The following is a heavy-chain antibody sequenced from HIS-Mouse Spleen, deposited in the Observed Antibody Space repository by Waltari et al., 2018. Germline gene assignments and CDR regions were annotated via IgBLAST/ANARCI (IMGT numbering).Heavy chain of an antibody. D-gene: IGHD6-13*01. CDR1: GGSFSGYY. CDR2: INHSGST. CDR3: ASRDSSSWYFDY. Sequence: QVQLQQWGAGLLKPSETLSLTCAVYGGSFSGYYWRWTRQPPGKGLEWIGEINHSGSTNYNPSLKSRVTIAVDTSKNQFSLKLSSVTAADTAVYYCASRDSSSWYFDYWGQGTLVTVSS. J-gene: IGHJ4*02. V-gene: IGHV4-34*01.